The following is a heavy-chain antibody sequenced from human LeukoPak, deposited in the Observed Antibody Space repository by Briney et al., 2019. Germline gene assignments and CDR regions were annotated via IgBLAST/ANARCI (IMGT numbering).Heavy chain of an antibody. CDR1: GFTVCSNY. D-gene: IGHD2-15*01. J-gene: IGHJ6*03. CDR3: ASTPGYCSGGSCYRYYYYMDV. Sequence: GGSLRLSCAASGFTVCSNYMCWVRQALGKGLDWVSVIYSGGSTYYSDSVKGRFTISRDNSKNTLYHQMNSLRAEDTTVYYCASTPGYCSGGSCYRYYYYMDVWGKGTTVTISS. CDR2: IYSGGST. V-gene: IGHV3-53*01.